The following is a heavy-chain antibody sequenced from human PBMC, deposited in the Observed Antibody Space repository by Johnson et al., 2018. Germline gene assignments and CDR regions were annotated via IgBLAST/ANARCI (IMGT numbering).Heavy chain of an antibody. CDR1: GGSISSYY. V-gene: IGHV4-59*01. CDR3: ASANPSTVVPGNYGMHV. J-gene: IGHJ6*02. D-gene: IGHD4-11*01. Sequence: QVQLQESGPGLVKXSETLSLTCTVSGGSISSYYWSWIRQPPGKGLEWIGYIYYNGNTKYNPSLESRFTISIDTTKNQFSLKLNSGPAADTAVYYCASANPSTVVPGNYGMHVWGQGTTVSVSS. CDR2: IYYNGNT.